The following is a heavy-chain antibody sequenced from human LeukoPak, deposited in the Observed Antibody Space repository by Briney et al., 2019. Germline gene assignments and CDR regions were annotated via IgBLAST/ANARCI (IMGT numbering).Heavy chain of an antibody. V-gene: IGHV4-38-2*02. D-gene: IGHD3-3*01. Sequence: SETLSLTCTVSGYSISSGYYWGWIRQPPGKGLEWIGSIYHSGTTYYNPSLKSRVTISVDTSKNQFSLKLSSVTAADTAVYYCAGNIFWSGSYYDYWGQGTLVTVSS. CDR3: AGNIFWSGSYYDY. CDR2: IYHSGTT. CDR1: GYSISSGYY. J-gene: IGHJ4*02.